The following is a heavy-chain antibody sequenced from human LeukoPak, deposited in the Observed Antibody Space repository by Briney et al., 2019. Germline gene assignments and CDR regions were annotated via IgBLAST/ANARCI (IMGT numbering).Heavy chain of an antibody. Sequence: SETLSLTCTVSGGSITSSTYYWGWIRQPPGKGLEWIVSIYFSGGTYYTASLKSRVTISVDTSKNQFSLKLSSVTAADTAVYYCARQTGSGLFSLPGGQGTLVTVSS. J-gene: IGHJ4*02. CDR2: IYFSGGT. D-gene: IGHD3-10*01. CDR3: ARQTGSGLFSLP. CDR1: GGSITSSTYY. V-gene: IGHV4-39*01.